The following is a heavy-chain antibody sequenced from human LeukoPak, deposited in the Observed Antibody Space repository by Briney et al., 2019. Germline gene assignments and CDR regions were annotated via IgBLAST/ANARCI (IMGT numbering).Heavy chain of an antibody. Sequence: GGSLRLSCAASGFTVSSNYMSWVRQAPGKGLEWVAFIRYDGNDKYYADSVKGRFTISRDTSRNTLYLQMNSLRLEDTAVYYCAKDLMRDRWFGESWGQGTLVTVSS. CDR1: GFTVSSNY. V-gene: IGHV3-30*02. CDR2: IRYDGNDK. D-gene: IGHD3-10*01. CDR3: AKDLMRDRWFGES. J-gene: IGHJ5*02.